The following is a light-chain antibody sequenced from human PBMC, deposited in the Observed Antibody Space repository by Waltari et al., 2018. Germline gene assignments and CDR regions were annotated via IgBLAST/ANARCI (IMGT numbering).Light chain of an antibody. CDR3: QQYDNYPIT. J-gene: IGKJ5*01. CDR2: GAS. CDR1: QGISNW. V-gene: IGKV1D-16*01. Sequence: DIQMTQSPSSLSASVGDRVTITCRASQGISNWLAWYQKKPGKAPKSLLSGASNLQCGAPARFSGSGSGTDFTLTITNVQPEDFATYYCQQYDNYPITFGQGTRLEIK.